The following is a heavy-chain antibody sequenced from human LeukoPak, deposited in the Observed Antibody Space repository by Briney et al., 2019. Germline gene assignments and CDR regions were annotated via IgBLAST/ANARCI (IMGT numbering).Heavy chain of an antibody. CDR3: ARGRSARMLDLPHLDL. CDR2: IFYRGTT. V-gene: IGHV4-59*01. D-gene: IGHD2/OR15-2a*01. Sequence: SETLSLTCSVSGGSMSGDYWNWIRQPPGKTLEWIGYIFYRGTTKYYPSLKSRVSISIYTSKNQFSLTLTSVITVDTAIYYCARGRSARMLDLPHLDLWGRGTLVTVSS. CDR1: GGSMSGDY. J-gene: IGHJ4*02.